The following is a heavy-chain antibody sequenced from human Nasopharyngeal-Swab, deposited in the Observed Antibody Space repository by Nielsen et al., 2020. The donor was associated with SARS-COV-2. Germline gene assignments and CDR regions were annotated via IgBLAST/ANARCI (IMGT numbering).Heavy chain of an antibody. V-gene: IGHV3-11*03. D-gene: IGHD1-1*01. CDR3: VKNSGRDGGY. CDR2: ISGGNSDS. CDR1: GFTFSSYA. J-gene: IGHJ4*02. Sequence: GGSLRLSCAASGFTFSSYAMSWIRQAPEKGLEWLSYISGGNSDSNYADSVKGRFTISRDNTKNALYLQMNSLRAEDTAVYYCVKNSGRDGGYWGQGTLVTVSS.